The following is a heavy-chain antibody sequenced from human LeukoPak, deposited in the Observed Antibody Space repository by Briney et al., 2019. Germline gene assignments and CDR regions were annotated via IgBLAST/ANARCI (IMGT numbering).Heavy chain of an antibody. Sequence: GGSLRLSCAASGFTFDDYGMSWVRQAPGKGLEWVSGINWNGGSTGYADSVKGRFTISRDDAKNSLYLQMNSLRAEDTALYYCARDGRDMVFDPWGQGTLVTVSS. CDR2: INWNGGST. CDR1: GFTFDDYG. CDR3: ARDGRDMVFDP. V-gene: IGHV3-20*04. J-gene: IGHJ5*02. D-gene: IGHD2-15*01.